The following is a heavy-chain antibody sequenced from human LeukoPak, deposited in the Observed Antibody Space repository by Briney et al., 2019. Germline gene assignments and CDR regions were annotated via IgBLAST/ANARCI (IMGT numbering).Heavy chain of an antibody. CDR2: IYYSGST. D-gene: IGHD2-2*01. V-gene: IGHV4-59*01. J-gene: IGHJ4*02. CDR3: ARGLGYCSSTSCYSSDY. CDR1: GGSFSGYY. Sequence: SETLSLTCAVYGGSFSGYYWSWIRQPPGKGLEWIGYIYYSGSTNYNPSLKSRVTISVDTSKNQFSLKLSSVTAADTAVYYCARGLGYCSSTSCYSSDYWGQGTLVTVSS.